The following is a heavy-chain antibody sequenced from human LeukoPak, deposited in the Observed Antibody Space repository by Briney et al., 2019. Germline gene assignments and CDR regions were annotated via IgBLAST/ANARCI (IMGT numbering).Heavy chain of an antibody. CDR1: GGSISSDY. J-gene: IGHJ4*02. V-gene: IGHV4-59*01. D-gene: IGHD3-10*01. CDR3: ARETYYYGSGSYSPDY. CDR2: IYYSGST. Sequence: SETLSLTCTVSGGSISSDYWSWIRQPPGRGLEWIGYIYYSGSTNYNPSLKSRVTISVDTSRNQFSLKLSSVTAADTAMYYCARETYYYGSGSYSPDYWGQGTLVTVSS.